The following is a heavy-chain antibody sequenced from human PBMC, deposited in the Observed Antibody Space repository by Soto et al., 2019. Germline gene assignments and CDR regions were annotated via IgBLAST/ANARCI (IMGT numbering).Heavy chain of an antibody. CDR1: GFTFSDYY. Sequence: GGSLRLSWAASGFTFSDYYLSWIRQAPGKGLEWVSYISSSGSYTNYADSVKGRFTISRDNAANSLFLQMNSLRDEDTGVYYCAREPLGSGTNNWGKGTQVTVSS. D-gene: IGHD3-10*01. V-gene: IGHV3-11*06. CDR3: AREPLGSGTNN. CDR2: ISSSGSYT. J-gene: IGHJ4*02.